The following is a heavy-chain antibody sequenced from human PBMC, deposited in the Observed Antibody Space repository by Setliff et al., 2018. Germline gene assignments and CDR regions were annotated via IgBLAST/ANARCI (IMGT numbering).Heavy chain of an antibody. V-gene: IGHV4-4*08. J-gene: IGHJ6*03. Sequence: SETLSLTCAVSGGSVTSHYWSWIRQPPGKGLEWIGSLYHSGTTYYNPSLKSRVTISVDTSKNQFSLNLTSVTAADTAVYFCAREGRSSISGWYMDVWGRGTTVTVYS. CDR1: GGSVTSHY. D-gene: IGHD3-3*02. CDR3: AREGRSSISGWYMDV. CDR2: LYHSGTT.